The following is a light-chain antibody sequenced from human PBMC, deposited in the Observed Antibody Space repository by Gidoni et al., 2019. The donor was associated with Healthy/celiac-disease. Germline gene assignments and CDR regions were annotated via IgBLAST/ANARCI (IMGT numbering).Light chain of an antibody. Sequence: QSALTQPRSVSGSPGQSVPISCTGTSSDVGGYNYVSWYQQQPGKAPKLMIYGVSKRPSGVPDRFSGSKSGNTDSLTISGLQAEDEADYYCCSYAGSYTWVFGGGTKLTVL. CDR3: CSYAGSYTWV. CDR1: SSDVGGYNY. J-gene: IGLJ3*02. V-gene: IGLV2-11*01. CDR2: GVS.